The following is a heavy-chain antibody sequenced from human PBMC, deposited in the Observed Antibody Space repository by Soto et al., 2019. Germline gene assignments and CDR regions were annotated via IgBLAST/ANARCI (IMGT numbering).Heavy chain of an antibody. V-gene: IGHV1-2*02. J-gene: IGHJ6*02. CDR2: IYPDTGGT. CDR3: AKEIQRDMDV. Sequence: ASVKVSCKASGYTFSDYHMHWVRQAPGQGLEWMGWIYPDTGGTIYAQKFQGRVTMTRDTSISTAYMELSRLRSDDTAVYYCAKEIQRDMDVWGQGTTVTVSS. CDR1: GYTFSDYH.